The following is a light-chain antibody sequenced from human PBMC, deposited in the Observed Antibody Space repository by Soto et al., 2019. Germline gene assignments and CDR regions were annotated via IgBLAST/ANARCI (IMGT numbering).Light chain of an antibody. CDR3: QQYNNWPPIT. CDR2: GAS. Sequence: EVVMTQSAANLPVSPGGGVTLXCRASQSVRSNLVWSQQAAGQAPRLRIYGASTRATGIQARFSGSGSGKEFTLNISSLQSEDFAVYYCQQYNNWPPITFGQGTRLEIK. J-gene: IGKJ5*01. V-gene: IGKV3-15*01. CDR1: QSVRSN.